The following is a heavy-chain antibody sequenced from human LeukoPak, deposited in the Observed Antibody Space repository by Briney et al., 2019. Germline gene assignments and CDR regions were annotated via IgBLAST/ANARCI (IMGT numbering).Heavy chain of an antibody. Sequence: GGSLRLSCAASGFTFSSYDMHWVRQATGKGLEWVSAIGTAGDTYYPGSVKGRFTISRENAKNSLYLQMNSLRAEDTAVYYCARAQGGYYDSSGYDYWGQGTLVTVSS. CDR1: GFTFSSYD. V-gene: IGHV3-13*01. CDR2: IGTAGDT. J-gene: IGHJ4*02. D-gene: IGHD3-22*01. CDR3: ARAQGGYYDSSGYDY.